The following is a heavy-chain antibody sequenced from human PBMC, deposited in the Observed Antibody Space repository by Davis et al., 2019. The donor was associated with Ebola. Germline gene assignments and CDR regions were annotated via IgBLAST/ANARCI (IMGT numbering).Heavy chain of an antibody. CDR2: ISSSSSTI. V-gene: IGHV3-48*02. D-gene: IGHD6-6*01. Sequence: GGSLRLSCAASGFTFSSYSMNWVRQAPGKGLEWVSYISSSSSTIYYADSVKGRFTISRDNAKNSLYLQMNSLRDEDTAVYYCARDSGPFEYHHGMDVWGQGTTVTVSS. J-gene: IGHJ6*02. CDR3: ARDSGPFEYHHGMDV. CDR1: GFTFSSYS.